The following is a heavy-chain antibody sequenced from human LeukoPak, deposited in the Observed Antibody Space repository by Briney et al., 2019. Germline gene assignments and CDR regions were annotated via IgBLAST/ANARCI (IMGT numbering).Heavy chain of an antibody. Sequence: GRSLGLSCAASGFTFSSYAMHWVRQAPGKGLEWVAVISYDGSNKYYADSVKGRFTISRDNSKNTLYLQMNSLRAEDTAVYYCARDLGIAVAGPQSEDGMDVWGKGTTVTVSS. CDR1: GFTFSSYA. V-gene: IGHV3-30*04. D-gene: IGHD6-19*01. CDR2: ISYDGSNK. CDR3: ARDLGIAVAGPQSEDGMDV. J-gene: IGHJ6*04.